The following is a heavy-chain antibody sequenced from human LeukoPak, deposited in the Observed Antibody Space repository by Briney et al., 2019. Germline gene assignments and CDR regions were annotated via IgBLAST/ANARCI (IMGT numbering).Heavy chain of an antibody. CDR3: ASAYYDFWSGYYPHYYMDV. CDR1: GRSFSGYY. CDR2: INHSGST. Sequence: SETLSLTCAVYGRSFSGYYWSWIRQPPGKGLEWVGEINHSGSTNYNPSLKSRVTISVDTSKNQFSLKLSSVTAADTAVYYCASAYYDFWSGYYPHYYMDVWGKGTTVTVSS. J-gene: IGHJ6*03. V-gene: IGHV4-34*01. D-gene: IGHD3-3*01.